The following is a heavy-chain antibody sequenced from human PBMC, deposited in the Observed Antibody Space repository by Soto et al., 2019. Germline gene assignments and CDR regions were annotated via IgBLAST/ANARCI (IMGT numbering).Heavy chain of an antibody. CDR3: TGGLLWFGELTVY. Sequence: SETLSLTCAVYGGSFSGYYWSWIRQPPGKGLEWIGEINHSGSTNYNPSLKSRVTISVDTSKNQFSLKLSSVTAADTAVYYCTGGLLWFGELTVYWGQAPLVSV. CDR2: INHSGST. V-gene: IGHV4-34*01. CDR1: GGSFSGYY. D-gene: IGHD3-10*01. J-gene: IGHJ4*02.